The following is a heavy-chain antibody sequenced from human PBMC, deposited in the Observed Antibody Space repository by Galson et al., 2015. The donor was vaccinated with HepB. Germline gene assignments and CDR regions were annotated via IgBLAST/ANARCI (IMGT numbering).Heavy chain of an antibody. CDR1: GFSFDDYT. Sequence: SLRLPGAASGFSFDDYTMHWVRQAPGKGLEWVSLINWDGDSTFYADSVKGRFTISRDNSKNSLYLQMNSLRTEDSALYYCTKDTSSGWSGGYFDYWGQGTLVTVSS. CDR2: INWDGDST. D-gene: IGHD6-19*01. CDR3: TKDTSSGWSGGYFDY. V-gene: IGHV3-43*01. J-gene: IGHJ4*02.